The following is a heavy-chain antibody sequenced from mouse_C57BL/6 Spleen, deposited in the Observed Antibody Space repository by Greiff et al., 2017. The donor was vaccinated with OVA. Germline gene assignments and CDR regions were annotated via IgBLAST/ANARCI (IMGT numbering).Heavy chain of an antibody. CDR3: ARSLYGTPFDY. V-gene: IGHV1-82*01. Sequence: VQLQQSGPELVKPGASVKISCKASGYAFSSSWMNWVKQRPGKGLEWIGRIYPGDGDTNYNGKFKGKATLTADKSSSTAYMQLSSLTSEDSAVYCCARSLYGTPFDYWGQGTTLTVSS. CDR2: IYPGDGDT. CDR1: GYAFSSSW. J-gene: IGHJ2*01. D-gene: IGHD2-1*01.